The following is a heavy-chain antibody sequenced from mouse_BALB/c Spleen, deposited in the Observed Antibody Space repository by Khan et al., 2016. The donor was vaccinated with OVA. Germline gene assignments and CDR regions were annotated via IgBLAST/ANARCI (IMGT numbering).Heavy chain of an antibody. CDR3: IRCGYGDPFAY. CDR1: AFNLSDYY. Sequence: EVELEESGGGLVKPGGFLKLSCGASAFNLSDYYMYWVRQTPAKSLEWVATIGDDSTYIYYSDKVKGRVSITRDNAKNNPYLQMTSLKSEDTAMYYCIRCGYGDPFAYWGHGTLVTVSA. CDR2: IGDDSTYI. V-gene: IGHV5-4*02. D-gene: IGHD2-13*01. J-gene: IGHJ3*01.